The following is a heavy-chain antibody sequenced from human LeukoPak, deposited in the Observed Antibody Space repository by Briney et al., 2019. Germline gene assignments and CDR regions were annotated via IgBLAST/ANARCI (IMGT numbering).Heavy chain of an antibody. CDR2: ISSSSSYI. Sequence: PGGSLRLSCAASGFTFSSYSMNWVRQAPGKGLEWVSSISSSSSYIYYADSVKGRLTISRDNAKNSLYLQMNSLRAEDTAVYYCARAARYDSSGYYYEPFDYWGQGTLVTVSS. J-gene: IGHJ4*02. CDR1: GFTFSSYS. V-gene: IGHV3-21*01. CDR3: ARAARYDSSGYYYEPFDY. D-gene: IGHD3-22*01.